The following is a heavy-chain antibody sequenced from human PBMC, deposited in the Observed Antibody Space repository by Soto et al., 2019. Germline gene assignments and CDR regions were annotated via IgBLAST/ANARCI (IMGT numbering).Heavy chain of an antibody. J-gene: IGHJ6*02. CDR2: INPKSGAT. CDR3: VYYCAKSNYGGDDYFQYGLDV. CDR1: GYGKTGNG. D-gene: IGHD2-21*02. V-gene: IGHV1-2*02. Sequence: GTSVELSCNASGYGKTGNGWYCVQQDPGQGLQWMGWINPKSGATDYAQKFQCRVTMTREMSTNTAYLELSGLRSDDTADDTAVYYCAKSNYGGDDYFQYGLDVWVQGTTVTGSS.